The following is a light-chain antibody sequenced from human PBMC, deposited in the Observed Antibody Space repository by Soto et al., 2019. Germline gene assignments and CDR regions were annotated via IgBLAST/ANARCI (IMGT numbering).Light chain of an antibody. CDR1: QSVSSSY. V-gene: IGKV3-20*01. CDR2: ATS. J-gene: IGKJ2*01. Sequence: EIVLTQSPGTLSLSPGERATLSCRASQSVSSSYLAWYQQKPGQPPRLLIYATSSRATGIPDRFSGSGSGTDFGLSISRLEPEDFAVYYCQQYDNSLYTFGQGTKLEIK. CDR3: QQYDNSLYT.